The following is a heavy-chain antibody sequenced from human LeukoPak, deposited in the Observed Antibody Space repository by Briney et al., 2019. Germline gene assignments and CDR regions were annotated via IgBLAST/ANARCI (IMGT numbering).Heavy chain of an antibody. J-gene: IGHJ5*02. D-gene: IGHD6-13*01. V-gene: IGHV1-2*02. CDR3: ARGALITAAGRNWFDP. Sequence: ASVKVSCKASGYTFTGYYMYWVRQAPGQGLEWMGWINPKSGGTNYAQKFQGRVTMTRDTSISTAYMELSRLRSDDTAVYYCARGALITAAGRNWFDPWGQGTLVTVSS. CDR2: INPKSGGT. CDR1: GYTFTGYY.